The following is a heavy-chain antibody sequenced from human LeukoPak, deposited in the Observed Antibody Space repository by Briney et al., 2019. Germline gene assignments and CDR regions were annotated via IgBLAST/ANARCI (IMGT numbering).Heavy chain of an antibody. J-gene: IGHJ5*02. D-gene: IGHD4-17*01. CDR1: GFTFSSYA. Sequence: PGGSLRLSCAASGFTFSSYAMSWVRQAPGKGLEWVSAISGSGGSTYYADSVKGRFTISRDNSKNTLYLQMNSLRAEDTAVYYRAKDNGDYPSYNWFDPWGQGTLVTVSS. V-gene: IGHV3-23*01. CDR2: ISGSGGST. CDR3: AKDNGDYPSYNWFDP.